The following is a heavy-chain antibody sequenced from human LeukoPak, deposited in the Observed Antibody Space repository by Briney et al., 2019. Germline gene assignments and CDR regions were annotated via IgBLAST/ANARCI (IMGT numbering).Heavy chain of an antibody. D-gene: IGHD3-3*01. CDR1: GGSFSGYY. V-gene: IGHV4-34*01. CDR3: ARGLGYDPFYFGY. J-gene: IGHJ4*02. Sequence: SETLSLTCAVYGGSFSGYYWSWIRQPPGKGLEWIGEINHSGSTNYNPSLKSRVTISVDTSKNQFSLKLSSVTAADTAVYYCARGLGYDPFYFGYWGQGTLVTVSS. CDR2: INHSGST.